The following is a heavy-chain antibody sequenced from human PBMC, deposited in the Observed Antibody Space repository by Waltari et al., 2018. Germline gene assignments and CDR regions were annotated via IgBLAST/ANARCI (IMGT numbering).Heavy chain of an antibody. V-gene: IGHV4-34*01. CDR3: ARVDYDFWSCALTLPYYYYYYMDV. J-gene: IGHJ6*03. CDR2: IKHMGRT. CDR1: GGSFSGYY. D-gene: IGHD3-3*01. Sequence: QVQLQQWGAGLLKPSETLSLTRAVYGGSFSGYYWCWIRQPPGQGLEWIGEIKHMGRTNRITCLNSGVTIAVDTSKNQFSLKLSYVTAADTAVYYCARVDYDFWSCALTLPYYYYYYMDVWGKGTTVTISS.